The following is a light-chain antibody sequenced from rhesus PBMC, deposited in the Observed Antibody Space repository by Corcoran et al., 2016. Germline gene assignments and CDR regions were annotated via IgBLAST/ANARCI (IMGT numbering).Light chain of an antibody. V-gene: IGKV1-25*01. CDR1: QGITND. J-gene: IGKJ2*01. CDR2: EAS. Sequence: DIQMTQSPSSLSASVGDRVTITCRASQGITNDLAWYQQNPGKTPKLLIYEASSLQSGIPSRFSGSGTGTDFTLPISSLQSEDFATYYCQHYYSTPYSFGQGTKVEIK. CDR3: QHYYSTPYS.